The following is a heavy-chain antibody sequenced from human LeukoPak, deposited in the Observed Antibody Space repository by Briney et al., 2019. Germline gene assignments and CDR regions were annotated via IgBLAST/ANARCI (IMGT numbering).Heavy chain of an antibody. Sequence: PGGSLRLSCAASGFTFSNAWMSWVRQAPGRGLEWVGRIKSKTDGGTTDYAAPVKGRFTISRDDSKNTLYLQMNSLKTEDTAVYYCTTDDGARWVGYYYYYGMDVWGQGILVTVSS. CDR3: TTDDGARWVGYYYYYGMDV. CDR1: GFTFSNAW. V-gene: IGHV3-15*01. D-gene: IGHD5-24*01. CDR2: IKSKTDGGTT. J-gene: IGHJ6*02.